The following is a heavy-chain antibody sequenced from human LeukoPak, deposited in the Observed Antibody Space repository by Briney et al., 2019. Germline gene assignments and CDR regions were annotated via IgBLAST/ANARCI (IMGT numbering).Heavy chain of an antibody. Sequence: GGSLRLSCAASGFTFTTYAMSWVRQAPGRGLEWVSTISGSGGSTYYADYVKGRFTISRDNPKNTVYLQLNSLRAEDTAVYYCAKDAPFYSDTSDSCLLSWGQGILVTVSS. CDR1: GFTFTTYA. CDR3: AKDAPFYSDTSDSCLLS. D-gene: IGHD3-22*01. CDR2: ISGSGGST. J-gene: IGHJ4*02. V-gene: IGHV3-23*01.